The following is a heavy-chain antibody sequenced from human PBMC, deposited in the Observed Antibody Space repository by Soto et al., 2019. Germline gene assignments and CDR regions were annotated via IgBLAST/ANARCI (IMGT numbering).Heavy chain of an antibody. CDR3: ARAGRGSSSPLFDY. D-gene: IGHD6-6*01. J-gene: IGHJ4*02. CDR2: ISYSGNT. Sequence: SETLSLTCTIYGDYSSSYYWSWIRQPPGKGLEWIGYISYSGNTNYNPSLKSRVAMSIDTSKNQFSLKVTSATAADTAVYYCARAGRGSSSPLFDYWGQGTLVTVSS. CDR1: GDYSSSYY. V-gene: IGHV4-59*01.